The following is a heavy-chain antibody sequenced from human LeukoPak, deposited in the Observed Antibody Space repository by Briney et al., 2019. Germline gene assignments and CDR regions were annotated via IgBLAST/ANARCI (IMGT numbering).Heavy chain of an antibody. V-gene: IGHV4-39*07. CDR2: IYYSGST. J-gene: IGHJ5*02. CDR3: ARVEAALWFGELHWFDP. CDR1: GGSISSSSYY. D-gene: IGHD3-10*01. Sequence: SETLSLTCTVSGGSISSSSYYWGWIRQPPGKGLEWIGSIYYSGSTYYNPSLKSRVTISVDTSKNQFSLKLSSVTAADTAVYYCARVEAALWFGELHWFDPWGQGTLVTVSS.